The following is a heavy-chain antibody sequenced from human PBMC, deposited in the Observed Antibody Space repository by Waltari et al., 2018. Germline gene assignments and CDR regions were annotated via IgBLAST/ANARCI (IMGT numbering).Heavy chain of an antibody. D-gene: IGHD2-2*01. Sequence: QVQLVQSGAEVKKPGASVKVSCKASGYTFTGYYMHWVRQAPGQGLEWMGRINPNSGGTNYAQKLQGSVTMTRDTSISTAYMGLSRLGSDDTAVYYCARDWRPIVVVPALWGQGTLVTVSS. CDR2: INPNSGGT. CDR3: ARDWRPIVVVPAL. V-gene: IGHV1-2*06. J-gene: IGHJ4*02. CDR1: GYTFTGYY.